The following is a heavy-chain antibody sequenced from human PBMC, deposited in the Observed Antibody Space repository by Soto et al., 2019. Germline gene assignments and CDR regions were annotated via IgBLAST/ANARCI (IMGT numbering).Heavy chain of an antibody. D-gene: IGHD5-18*01. CDR3: ARDGTAPGPYYYYYYGMDV. Sequence: GGSLRLSCAASGFTFSDYYMSWIRQAPGKGLEWVSYISSSGSTIYYADSVKGRFTISRDNAKNSLYLQMNSLRAEDTAVYYCARDGTAPGPYYYYYYGMDVWGQGTTVTVSS. CDR1: GFTFSDYY. CDR2: ISSSGSTI. J-gene: IGHJ6*02. V-gene: IGHV3-11*04.